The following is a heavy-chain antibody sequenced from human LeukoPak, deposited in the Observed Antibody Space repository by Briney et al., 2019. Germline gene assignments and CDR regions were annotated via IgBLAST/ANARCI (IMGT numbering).Heavy chain of an antibody. V-gene: IGHV3-15*01. CDR2: IKSKTDGGTT. Sequence: TTGGSLRLSCAASGFTFSNAWMSWVPEAPGKGLEWLGRIKSKTDGGTTDYAAPVKGRFTISRDDSKNTLYLQMNSLKTEDTAVYYCTTDSIAAAGLDYWGQGTLVTVSS. D-gene: IGHD6-13*01. CDR3: TTDSIAAAGLDY. CDR1: GFTFSNAW. J-gene: IGHJ4*02.